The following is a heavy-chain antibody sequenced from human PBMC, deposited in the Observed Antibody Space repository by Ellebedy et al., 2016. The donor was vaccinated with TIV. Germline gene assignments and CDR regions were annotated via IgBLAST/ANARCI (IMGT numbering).Heavy chain of an antibody. CDR2: IWYDGSYK. V-gene: IGHV3-33*08. D-gene: IGHD2-8*02. Sequence: GESLKISCAASGFSFSSYGMHWVRQAPGKGLEWVSVIWYDGSYKYYADSVKGRLTISRDNSKNTLYLQMNSLRAEDTAVYYCARVTGGLGGAFDIWGQGTMVTVSS. J-gene: IGHJ3*02. CDR1: GFSFSSYG. CDR3: ARVTGGLGGAFDI.